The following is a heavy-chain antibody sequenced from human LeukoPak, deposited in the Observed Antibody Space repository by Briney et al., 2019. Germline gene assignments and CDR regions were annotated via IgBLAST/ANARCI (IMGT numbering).Heavy chain of an antibody. CDR2: IYTSGST. V-gene: IGHV4-4*07. D-gene: IGHD3-10*01. Sequence: SETLSLTCTVSGGSISSYYWSWIRQPAGKGLEWIGRIYTSGSTNYNPSLKSRVTMSVDTSKNQFSLKLSSVTAADTAVYCCAKARGFYGSGSYYAHWGQGTLVTVSS. J-gene: IGHJ4*02. CDR3: AKARGFYGSGSYYAH. CDR1: GGSISSYY.